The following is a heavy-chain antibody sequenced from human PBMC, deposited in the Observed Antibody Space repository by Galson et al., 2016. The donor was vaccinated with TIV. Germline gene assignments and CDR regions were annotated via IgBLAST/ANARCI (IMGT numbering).Heavy chain of an antibody. CDR2: ISSTGFLT. D-gene: IGHD1-14*01. J-gene: IGHJ4*02. CDR3: AREIPGGTTDLDC. CDR1: GFTFSDYY. Sequence: SLRLSCAVSGFTFSDYYMVWVRQAPGKGLQWVSYISSTGFLTNYADSVKGRFTISRDNAKNSLFLQINSLRVEDTAVYYCAREIPGGTTDLDCWGQGTLVTVSS. V-gene: IGHV3-11*06.